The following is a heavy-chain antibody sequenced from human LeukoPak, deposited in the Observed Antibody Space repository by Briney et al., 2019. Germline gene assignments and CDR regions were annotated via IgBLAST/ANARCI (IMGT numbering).Heavy chain of an antibody. CDR1: GGSISSGVYY. J-gene: IGHJ4*02. CDR2: IFYSGST. D-gene: IGHD3-10*01. Sequence: SQTLSLTCTVSGGSISSGVYYWNWIRQHPEKSLEWIGYIFYSGSTYYNSSLKSRVTISVDTSKNQFSLRLTSVTAAGTAVYYCARGTTLIRGFDYWGQGTLVTVSS. CDR3: ARGTTLIRGFDY. V-gene: IGHV4-31*03.